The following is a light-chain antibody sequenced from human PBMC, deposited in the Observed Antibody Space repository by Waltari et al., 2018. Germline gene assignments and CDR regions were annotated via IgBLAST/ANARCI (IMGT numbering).Light chain of an antibody. CDR3: SSHTSSNTWV. Sequence: QSALTQPPSVSGSPGQSVTISCTGTSSDVGSYNRVSWYQQSPGTAPKHMSYEVSNRPSGVLDLFSGSKSGNTASLTISGLQAEDEADYYCSSHTSSNTWVFGGGTKLTVL. CDR1: SSDVGSYNR. CDR2: EVS. J-gene: IGLJ3*02. V-gene: IGLV2-18*02.